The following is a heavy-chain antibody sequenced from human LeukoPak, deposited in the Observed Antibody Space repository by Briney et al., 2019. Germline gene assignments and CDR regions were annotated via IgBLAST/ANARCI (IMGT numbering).Heavy chain of an antibody. CDR2: INPSGST. J-gene: IGHJ6*03. Sequence: RPSETLSLTCAVYGGSFSDYFWRWLRQPPGKGEERVGEINPSGSTNYSPSLKSRVTISVDKSKNQFFLKLSSVDAADSAVYFCARVAYRYVVNDWSRTGLGAYATKYFYHMDVWDKGTTVTVSS. CDR1: GGSFSDYF. V-gene: IGHV4-34*01. CDR3: ARVAYRYVVNDWSRTGLGAYATKYFYHMDV. D-gene: IGHD5-18*01.